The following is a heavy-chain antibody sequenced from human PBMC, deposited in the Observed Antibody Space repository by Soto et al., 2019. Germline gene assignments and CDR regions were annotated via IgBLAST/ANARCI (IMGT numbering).Heavy chain of an antibody. CDR2: INPNSGGT. Sequence: ASVKVSCKASGYTFTGYYMHWVRQAPGQGLEWMGWINPNSGGTNYAQKFQGRVTMTRDTSISTAYMEPSRLRSDDTAVYYCARVEYGSGSLQFDYWGQGTLVTVSS. CDR1: GYTFTGYY. CDR3: ARVEYGSGSLQFDY. V-gene: IGHV1-2*02. J-gene: IGHJ4*02. D-gene: IGHD3-10*01.